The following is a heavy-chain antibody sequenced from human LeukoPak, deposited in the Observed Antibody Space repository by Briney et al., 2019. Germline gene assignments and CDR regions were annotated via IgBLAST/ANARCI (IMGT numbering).Heavy chain of an antibody. CDR2: IKADGSEN. Sequence: GGPLRLSCAASGFTFSTYWMSWVRQAPGKGLEWVANIKADGSENYYVDSVKGRFTISRDNAKNSLYLEMSSLRAEDTALYYCARGTRAEHATSWFDYWGRGTLVTVSS. CDR1: GFTFSTYW. J-gene: IGHJ4*02. V-gene: IGHV3-7*01. CDR3: ARGTRAEHATSWFDY. D-gene: IGHD2-2*01.